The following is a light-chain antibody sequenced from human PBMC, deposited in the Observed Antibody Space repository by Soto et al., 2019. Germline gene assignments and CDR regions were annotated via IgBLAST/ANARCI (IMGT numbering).Light chain of an antibody. CDR1: QSVSSNY. CDR2: DAS. V-gene: IGKV3-20*01. CDR3: QQYGSSPWT. J-gene: IGKJ1*01. Sequence: EIVLTQSPGTLSLSPGERATLSCRASQSVSSNYLAWYQQKPGQAPRLLIYDASSRATGIPDRFSGSGSETDFTLTISRLEPEDFAVYYCQQYGSSPWTFGQWTKVEIK.